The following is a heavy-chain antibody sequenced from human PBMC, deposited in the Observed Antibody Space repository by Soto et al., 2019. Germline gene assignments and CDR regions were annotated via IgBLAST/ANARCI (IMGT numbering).Heavy chain of an antibody. D-gene: IGHD3-22*01. V-gene: IGHV1-69*01. Sequence: QVHLVQSGDEVKKPGSSVKVSCTASGGTFSIYAISWVRQAPGQGIEWMEGIIPIFGTANYAQKLQGRVTISADESTSTSYMGRSSLRSEDTAVYYCARARGPDSYECSGYYSPDYWGEGTLVTVSS. J-gene: IGHJ4*02. CDR3: ARARGPDSYECSGYYSPDY. CDR1: GGTFSIYA. CDR2: IIPIFGTA.